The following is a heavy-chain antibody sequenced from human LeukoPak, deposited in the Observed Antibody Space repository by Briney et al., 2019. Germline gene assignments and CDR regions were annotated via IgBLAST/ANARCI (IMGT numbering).Heavy chain of an antibody. D-gene: IGHD5-18*01. CDR3: GRGYNYGYCDY. V-gene: IGHV4-4*07. CDR1: GGSISGYY. Sequence: SETLSLTCTVSGGSISGYYRTWIRQPAGKGLEWLGCVYTGGSSGYYTYNASLECRISMAVDTSKNQFSLQLSSVTAADTAVYYCGRGYNYGYCDYWGQGTLISVSS. J-gene: IGHJ4*02. CDR2: VYTGGSSGYY.